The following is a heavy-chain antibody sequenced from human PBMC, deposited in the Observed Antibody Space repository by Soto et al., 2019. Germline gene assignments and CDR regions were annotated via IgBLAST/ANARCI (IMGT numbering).Heavy chain of an antibody. Sequence: GASVKVSCKASGYTFDGYGITWVRQAPGQGLEWMGWINTYNGNTHYAQKFQGRVTLTTDTSSSTAYMELRGLRSDDTAVYYCAKNTYYYGPGVYYYYGMDVWGQGTTVTVSS. D-gene: IGHD3-10*01. CDR2: INTYNGNT. CDR1: GYTFDGYG. V-gene: IGHV1-18*01. J-gene: IGHJ6*02. CDR3: AKNTYYYGPGVYYYYGMDV.